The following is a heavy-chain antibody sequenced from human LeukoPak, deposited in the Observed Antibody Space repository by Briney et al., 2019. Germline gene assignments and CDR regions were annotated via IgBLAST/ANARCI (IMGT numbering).Heavy chain of an antibody. J-gene: IGHJ5*02. Sequence: GGSLRLSCAASGFTFSSYNMNWVRQAPGKGLEWVSYISSSSRTIYYADSVKGRFTISRDNAKNSLYLQMNSLRAEDTAVYYCAKQVWFGELLNNWFDPWGQGTLVTVSS. CDR3: AKQVWFGELLNNWFDP. CDR1: GFTFSSYN. D-gene: IGHD3-10*01. CDR2: ISSSSRTI. V-gene: IGHV3-48*01.